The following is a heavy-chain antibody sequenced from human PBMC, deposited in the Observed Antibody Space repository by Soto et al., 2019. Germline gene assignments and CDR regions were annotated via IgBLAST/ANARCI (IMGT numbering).Heavy chain of an antibody. CDR2: ISAYNGNT. D-gene: IGHD1-26*01. V-gene: IGHV1-18*01. Sequence: ASVKVSCKASGGTFSSYTISWVRQAPGQGLEWMGRISAYNGNTNYAQKLQGRVTMTTDTSTSTAYMELRSLRSDDTAVYHCARVEGALGHWFDPWGQGTLVTVSS. CDR1: GGTFSSYT. J-gene: IGHJ5*02. CDR3: ARVEGALGHWFDP.